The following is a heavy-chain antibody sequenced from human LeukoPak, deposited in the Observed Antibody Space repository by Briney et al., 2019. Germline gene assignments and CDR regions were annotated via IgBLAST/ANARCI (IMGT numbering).Heavy chain of an antibody. CDR2: ISRSGSTI. D-gene: IGHD4-23*01. Sequence: GGSLRLSCAASGFTFSNYEMNWVRQAPGKGLEWVSNISRSGSTIYYADSVKGRFTISRDNAKNSLYLQMNSLRAEDTAVYYCARDYGGSSPFDYWGQGTLVTVSS. V-gene: IGHV3-48*03. CDR3: ARDYGGSSPFDY. J-gene: IGHJ4*02. CDR1: GFTFSNYE.